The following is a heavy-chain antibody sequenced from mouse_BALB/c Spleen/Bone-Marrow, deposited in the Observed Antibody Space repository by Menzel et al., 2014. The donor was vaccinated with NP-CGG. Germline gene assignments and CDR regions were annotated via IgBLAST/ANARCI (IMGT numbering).Heavy chain of an antibody. D-gene: IGHD3-2*01. CDR2: ISTYSGNT. Sequence: QVQLQQSGPELVSPGVSVKISCKASGYTFTDYAIHWVKQSHSKRLESIGIISTYSGNTNYNQKFKGKATMTVDKSSSTAYMELARLTSEDSAIYYYARDISGYVRAMDYWGQGTSVTVSS. CDR3: ARDISGYVRAMDY. V-gene: IGHV1-67*01. CDR1: GYTFTDYA. J-gene: IGHJ4*01.